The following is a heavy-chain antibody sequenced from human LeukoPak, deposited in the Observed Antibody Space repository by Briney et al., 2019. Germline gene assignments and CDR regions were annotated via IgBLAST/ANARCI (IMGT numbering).Heavy chain of an antibody. CDR2: ISAYNGNT. CDR1: GYTFTSYG. V-gene: IGHV1-18*01. D-gene: IGHD1-26*01. CDR3: ARGQVGAAYSF. J-gene: IGHJ4*02. Sequence: ASVKASCTASGYTFTSYGISWVRQAPGQGLEWMGWISAYNGNTNYAQKLKGRVTMTTDTSTSTAYMQLRSVRSDDTAVYYCARGQVGAAYSFWGQGTLVTASS.